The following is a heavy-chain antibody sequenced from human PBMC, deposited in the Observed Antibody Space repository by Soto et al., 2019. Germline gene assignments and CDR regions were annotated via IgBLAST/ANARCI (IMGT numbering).Heavy chain of an antibody. CDR2: IIPIFGTA. J-gene: IGHJ6*02. D-gene: IGHD1-26*01. CDR3: AGRYATDLYYYGMDV. CDR1: GGTFSSYA. Sequence: QVQLVQSGAAVNKPGASVKVSCKASGGTFSSYAISWVRQSPGQGLEWMGGIIPIFGTANYAQKFQGRVTITADEPTSTAYMELSSLRSEDTAVYYCAGRYATDLYYYGMDVWGQGTTVTVSS. V-gene: IGHV1-69*01.